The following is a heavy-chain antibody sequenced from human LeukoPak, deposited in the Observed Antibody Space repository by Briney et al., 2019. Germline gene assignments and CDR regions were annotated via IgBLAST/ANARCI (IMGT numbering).Heavy chain of an antibody. CDR1: GFTFSSYE. Sequence: GGSLRLSCAASGFTFSSYEMNWLRQAPGKGLEWVSYISSSGSTIYYADSVKGRFTISRDNAKSSLYMRMNGLRGEGTGVYYCVNLAMNHAPDEYWGEGALVTVSS. CDR3: VNLAMNHAPDEY. J-gene: IGHJ4*02. CDR2: ISSSGSTI. V-gene: IGHV3-48*03. D-gene: IGHD2-2*01.